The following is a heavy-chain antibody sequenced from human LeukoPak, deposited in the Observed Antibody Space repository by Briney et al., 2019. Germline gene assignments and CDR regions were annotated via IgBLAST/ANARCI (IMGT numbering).Heavy chain of an antibody. CDR1: GYTFTSYY. V-gene: IGHV1-46*01. CDR3: AQTGRIAVVGVYGMDV. Sequence: GASVKVSCKASGYTFTSYYMHWVRQAPGQGLEWMGIINPSGGSTSYAQKFQGRVTMTRDTSTSTVYMELSSLRSEDTAVYYCAQTGRIAVVGVYGMDVWGQGTTVTVSS. CDR2: INPSGGST. J-gene: IGHJ6*02. D-gene: IGHD6-19*01.